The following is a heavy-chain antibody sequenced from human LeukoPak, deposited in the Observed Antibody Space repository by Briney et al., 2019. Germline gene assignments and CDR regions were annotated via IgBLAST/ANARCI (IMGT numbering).Heavy chain of an antibody. CDR3: AKEDYDEDNWFDP. Sequence: GGSLRLSCAASGLTSNSNTFNWVRQAPGKGLEWVSSFGTFSGHTYYADSVRGRFTMSSDSAKNSVFLQMDSLRAEDTAVYYCAKEDYDEDNWFDPWGQGTLVTVSS. CDR1: GLTSNSNT. D-gene: IGHD3-3*01. J-gene: IGHJ5*02. CDR2: FGTFSGHT. V-gene: IGHV3-21*04.